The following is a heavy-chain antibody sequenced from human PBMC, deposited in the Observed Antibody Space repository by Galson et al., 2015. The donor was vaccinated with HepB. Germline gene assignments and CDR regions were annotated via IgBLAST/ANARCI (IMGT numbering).Heavy chain of an antibody. CDR2: ISYDGSNK. Sequence: SLRLSCAASGFTFSSYAMHWVRQAPGKGLEWVAVISYDGSNKYYADSVKGRFTISRDNSKNTLYLQMNSLRAENTAVYYCARDYSGSYDYYYYGMDVWGQGTTVTVSS. CDR3: ARDYSGSYDYYYYGMDV. CDR1: GFTFSSYA. V-gene: IGHV3-30*04. J-gene: IGHJ6*02. D-gene: IGHD1-26*01.